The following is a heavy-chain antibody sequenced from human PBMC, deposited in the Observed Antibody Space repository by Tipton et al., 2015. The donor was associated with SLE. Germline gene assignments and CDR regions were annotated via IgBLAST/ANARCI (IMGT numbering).Heavy chain of an antibody. CDR3: GRTSYFGDFS. V-gene: IGHV3-74*01. CDR2: ISDAGSAT. J-gene: IGHJ5*02. CDR1: GFTFSSYW. Sequence: SLRLSCAASGFTFSSYWMHWVRQPPGKGLVWVSRISDAGSATNYADSVKGRFTISRDNAKNTLYLQMNSLTVEDTAVYYCGRTSYFGDFSWGQGTLVTVSS. D-gene: IGHD3-9*01.